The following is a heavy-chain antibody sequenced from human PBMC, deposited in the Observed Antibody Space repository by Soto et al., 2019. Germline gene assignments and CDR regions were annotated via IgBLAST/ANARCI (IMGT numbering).Heavy chain of an antibody. CDR1: GGSISSYY. CDR3: ARDQWLDWFDP. Sequence: SETLSLTCTASGGSISSYYWSWIRQPPGKGLEWIGYIYYSGSANCNPSLKSRVTISVDTSKNQFSLKLSSVTAADTAVYYCARDQWLDWFDPWGQGTLVTVS. CDR2: IYYSGSA. J-gene: IGHJ5*02. D-gene: IGHD6-19*01. V-gene: IGHV4-59*01.